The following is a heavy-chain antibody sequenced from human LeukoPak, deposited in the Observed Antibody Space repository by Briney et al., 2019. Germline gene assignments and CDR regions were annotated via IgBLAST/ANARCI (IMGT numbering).Heavy chain of an antibody. CDR2: ISSSSSYI. CDR3: ARGVVSPRGGYYGMDV. Sequence: PGGSLRLSCAASGFTFSSYSMNWVRQAPGKGLEWVSSISSSSSYIYYADSVKGRFTISRDNAKNSLYLQMNSLRAEDTAVYYCARGVVSPRGGYYGMDVWGQGTTVTVSS. CDR1: GFTFSSYS. V-gene: IGHV3-21*01. J-gene: IGHJ6*02. D-gene: IGHD3-16*01.